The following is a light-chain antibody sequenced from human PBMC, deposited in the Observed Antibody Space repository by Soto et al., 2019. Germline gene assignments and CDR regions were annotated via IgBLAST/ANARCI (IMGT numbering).Light chain of an antibody. CDR2: EVS. CDR3: SSYTSSSTRV. J-gene: IGLJ1*01. CDR1: SSDVGGYNY. V-gene: IGLV2-14*01. Sequence: QSVLTQPASVSGSPGQSITISCTGTSSDVGGYNYVSWYQQHPGKAPKLMIYEVSNRPSGVSNRFSGSKSGNTASLTIYGLQAEDEADYYCSSYTSSSTRVFGTGTKVTVL.